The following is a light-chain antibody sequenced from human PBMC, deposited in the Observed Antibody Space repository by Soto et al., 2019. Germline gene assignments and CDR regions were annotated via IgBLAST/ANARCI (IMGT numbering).Light chain of an antibody. CDR1: SSDVGRYNL. J-gene: IGLJ1*01. CDR2: DVT. CDR3: SSRSSISARV. V-gene: IGLV2-14*03. Sequence: QSALIQPASVSGSPGHSITISCTGTSSDVGRYNLVSWYQHHPGKAPKVMIYDVTNRPSGVSNCFSGSKSGNTASLTISGLQAEDEADYYCSSRSSISARVFGTGTKVTV.